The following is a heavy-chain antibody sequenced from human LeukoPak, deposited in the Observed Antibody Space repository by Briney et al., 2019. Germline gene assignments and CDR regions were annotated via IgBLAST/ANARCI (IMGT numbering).Heavy chain of an antibody. CDR1: GGTFSSYT. Sequence: SVKVSCKASGGTFSSYTISWVRQAPGQGLEWMGRIIPILGIANYAQKFQGRVTITADKSTSTAYMELSSLRSEDTAVYYCAREYSSSPWAFDYWGQGILVTVSS. CDR3: AREYSSSPWAFDY. CDR2: IIPILGIA. V-gene: IGHV1-69*04. D-gene: IGHD6-6*01. J-gene: IGHJ4*02.